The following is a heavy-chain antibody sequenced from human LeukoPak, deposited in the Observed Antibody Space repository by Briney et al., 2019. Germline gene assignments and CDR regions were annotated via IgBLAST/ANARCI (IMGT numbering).Heavy chain of an antibody. Sequence: SETLSPTCTVSGASISGSGYYWGWIRQPPGKGLEWIGSIYSSGSTYYNASLQSRVTISIETSKNQISLRLNSVTAADTAMYYCAKSGGYGLIDYWGQGTLVTVSS. V-gene: IGHV4-39*01. CDR3: AKSGGYGLIDY. CDR1: GASISGSGYY. CDR2: IYSSGST. J-gene: IGHJ4*02. D-gene: IGHD1-26*01.